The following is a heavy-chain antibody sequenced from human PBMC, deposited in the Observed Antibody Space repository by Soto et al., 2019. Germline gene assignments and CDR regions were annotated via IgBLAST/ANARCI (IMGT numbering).Heavy chain of an antibody. J-gene: IGHJ6*02. CDR1: GFTFRSSC. CDR3: ARRYSSSSREDYYSGMDV. V-gene: IGHV3-74*01. CDR2: IKSDGSST. Sequence: GWSLRLSCAASGFTFRSSCMHWVRQAPGKGLVWVSRIKSDGSSTSYADSVKGRFTISRDNAKNTLYLQMNSLRAEDTAVYYCARRYSSSSREDYYSGMDVWDQETTVTVSS. D-gene: IGHD6-6*01.